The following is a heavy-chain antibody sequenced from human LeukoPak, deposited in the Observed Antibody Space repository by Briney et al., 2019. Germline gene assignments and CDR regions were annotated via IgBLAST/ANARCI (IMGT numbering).Heavy chain of an antibody. CDR3: AKRVPYSSSSVYLES. V-gene: IGHV3-23*01. D-gene: IGHD6-6*01. Sequence: PGGSLRLSCAASGFTFSTYGMNCVRQAPGKGLEWGSAITDTGARTYYADSVKGRFTISRDNSKNTLYLQMNRLRAVATAVYYCAKRVPYSSSSVYLESWGQGKLVTVSS. J-gene: IGHJ4*02. CDR2: ITDTGART. CDR1: GFTFSTYG.